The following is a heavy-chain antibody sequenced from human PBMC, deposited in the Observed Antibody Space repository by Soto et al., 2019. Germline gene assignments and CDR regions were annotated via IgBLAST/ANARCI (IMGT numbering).Heavy chain of an antibody. CDR1: GGSISNAHYY. Sequence: PSETLSLTCTVSGGSISNAHYYWRWIRHHPGKGLEWIGYIYYTGTTYYSPSLESRVAISVDTSQNQFSLKLGAVTAADTAVYFCARASISRYVDRSFPAWFYPGGQGTLVTVSS. J-gene: IGHJ5*02. V-gene: IGHV4-31*03. D-gene: IGHD1-26*01. CDR2: IYYTGTT. CDR3: ARASISRYVDRSFPAWFYP.